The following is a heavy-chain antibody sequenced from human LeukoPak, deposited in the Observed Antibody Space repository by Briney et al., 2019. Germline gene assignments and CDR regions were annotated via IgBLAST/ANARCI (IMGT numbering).Heavy chain of an antibody. CDR1: GFAFSSYE. CDR2: ISGSGSTI. CDR3: ARSSNGYYYDSSGYSTFDY. Sequence: PGGSLRLSCAASGFAFSSYEMNWVRQAPGKGLEWLSYISGSGSTIYSADSVKGRFTISRDNSKNTLYLQMNSLRAEDTAVYYCARSSNGYYYDSSGYSTFDYWGQGTLVTVSS. V-gene: IGHV3-48*03. D-gene: IGHD3-22*01. J-gene: IGHJ4*02.